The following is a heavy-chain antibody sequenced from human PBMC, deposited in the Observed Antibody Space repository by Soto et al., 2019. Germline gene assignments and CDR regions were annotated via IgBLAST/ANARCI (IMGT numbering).Heavy chain of an antibody. V-gene: IGHV3-11*05. Sequence: GGSPILSSVSSGFTFSDYYMILIRQAPGKGLEWVSYISSSSSYTNYADSVKGRFTISRDNAKNSLYLQMNSLRAEDTAVYYCAREVLTYNDYWVQGTLVTVSS. CDR2: ISSSSSYT. D-gene: IGHD1-1*01. CDR3: AREVLTYNDY. CDR1: GFTFSDYY. J-gene: IGHJ4*02.